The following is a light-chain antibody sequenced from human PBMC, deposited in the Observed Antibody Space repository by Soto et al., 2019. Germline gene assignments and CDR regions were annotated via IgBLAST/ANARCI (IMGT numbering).Light chain of an antibody. Sequence: EIVMTQSPATMSVSPGEGATLSCRASQSVRRNLAWYQQKPGQAPRLLIYGASTRATGIPARFSGSGSGTEFTLTISSLQSEDFAVYYCQQYTVWPFTFGGGTKVEIK. CDR2: GAS. J-gene: IGKJ4*01. CDR1: QSVRRN. CDR3: QQYTVWPFT. V-gene: IGKV3-15*01.